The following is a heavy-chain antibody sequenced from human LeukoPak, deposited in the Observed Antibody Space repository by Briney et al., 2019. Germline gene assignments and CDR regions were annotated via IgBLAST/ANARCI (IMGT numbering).Heavy chain of an antibody. V-gene: IGHV3-48*01. CDR2: ISSSSSTI. D-gene: IGHD2-15*01. CDR3: ARESVVVANFDY. CDR1: GFTFSSYS. Sequence: GGSLRLSCAASGFTFSSYSMNGVRQAPGKGLEGVSYISSSSSTIYYADSVKGRFTISRGNDKNSLYLQTNSLRAEDTAVYYCARESVVVANFDYWGQGTLVTVSS. J-gene: IGHJ4*02.